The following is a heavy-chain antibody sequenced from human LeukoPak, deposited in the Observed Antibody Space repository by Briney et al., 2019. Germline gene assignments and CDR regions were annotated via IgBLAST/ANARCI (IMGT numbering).Heavy chain of an antibody. CDR1: GFTFNSYG. D-gene: IGHD1-1*01. J-gene: IGHJ4*02. CDR3: AKVDYWSPENYFDS. Sequence: GGSLRLSCAASGFTFNSYGMNWVRRAPGEGLEWLSYIGSSSSSIYYADSVKGRFTISRDNAKDSLYLQMNSLRDEDRAVYYCAKVDYWSPENYFDSWGQGTLVTVSS. CDR2: IGSSSSSI. V-gene: IGHV3-48*02.